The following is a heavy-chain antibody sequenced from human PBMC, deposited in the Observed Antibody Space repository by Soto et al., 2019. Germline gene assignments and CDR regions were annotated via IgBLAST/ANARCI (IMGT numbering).Heavy chain of an antibody. CDR1: GFNFNIHA. CDR2: MSPGGSSQ. Sequence: PGGSLRLSCAAPGFNFNIHALHWFRQAPGEGLEWVAAMSPGGSSQYYADSVKGRFTISRDTSKSTLYLQMTSLRPEDTAVYYCASGAAFYYDTSRYWGQGTLVTVSS. D-gene: IGHD3-22*01. CDR3: ASGAAFYYDTSRY. V-gene: IGHV3-30-3*01. J-gene: IGHJ4*02.